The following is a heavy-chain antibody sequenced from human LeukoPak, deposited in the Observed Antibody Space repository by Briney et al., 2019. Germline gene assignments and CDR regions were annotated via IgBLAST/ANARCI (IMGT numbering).Heavy chain of an antibody. CDR3: ARDLVLHGAFDI. V-gene: IGHV1-46*01. CDR2: INPRDGST. J-gene: IGHJ3*02. Sequence: ASVKVSCKASGYGFTSYYMHWVRQAPGQGFGWMGIINPRDGSTTYAQKFQGRVTMTRDTSTSTLYMELISLRSEDTALYYCARDLVLHGAFDIWGQGTMVTVSS. CDR1: GYGFTSYY.